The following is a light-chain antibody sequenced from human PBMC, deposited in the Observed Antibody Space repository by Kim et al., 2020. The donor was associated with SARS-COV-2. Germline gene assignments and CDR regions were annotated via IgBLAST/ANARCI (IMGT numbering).Light chain of an antibody. V-gene: IGLV3-19*01. J-gene: IGLJ2*01. CDR3: NSRDNSGRHVV. Sequence: SSELTQDPAVSAAVGQTVRITCQGDSLRSYYASWYQQKPGQAPLLVIHGKNERPSGIPDRFSGSKSGDTDPLTITGAQAEDEADYYCNSRDNSGRHVVFGGGTQLTVL. CDR1: SLRSYY. CDR2: GKN.